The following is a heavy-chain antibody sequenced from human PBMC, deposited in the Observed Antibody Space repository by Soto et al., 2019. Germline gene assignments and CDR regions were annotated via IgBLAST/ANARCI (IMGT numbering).Heavy chain of an antibody. CDR3: ARGRIGAFDI. CDR2: ISAYNGNT. J-gene: IGHJ3*02. D-gene: IGHD2-15*01. V-gene: IGHV1-18*04. Sequence: GASVKVSCKASGYTFTGYYMHWVRQAPGQGLEWMGWISAYNGNTNYAQKLQGRVTMTTDTSTSTAYMELRSLRSDDTAVYYCARGRIGAFDIWGQGTMVTVSS. CDR1: GYTFTGYY.